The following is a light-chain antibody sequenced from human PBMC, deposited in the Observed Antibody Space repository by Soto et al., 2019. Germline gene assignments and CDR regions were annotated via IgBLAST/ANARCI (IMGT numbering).Light chain of an antibody. V-gene: IGLV2-11*01. CDR2: VVS. CDR3: CSYAGSYTQV. CDR1: SSDVGGYNY. J-gene: IGLJ1*01. Sequence: QSALTQPRSVSGSPGQSVTISCTGTSSDVGGYNYVSWYQQHPGKAPKLMIFVVSKRPSGVPDRFSGSKSGNTASLTISGLQTEDEADYYCCSYAGSYTQVFGTGTKVTVL.